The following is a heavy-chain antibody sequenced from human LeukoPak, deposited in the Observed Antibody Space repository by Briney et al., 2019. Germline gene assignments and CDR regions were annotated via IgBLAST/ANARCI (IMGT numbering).Heavy chain of an antibody. CDR3: ASGGSYYSAFDY. D-gene: IGHD1-26*01. J-gene: IGHJ4*02. Sequence: GASVKVSCTASGYTFSNYGISWVRQAPGQGLEWMGWISTNKGNTKSAQKNQGRVTMTTDTSTSTVHMELRSLRSDDTAVYYCASGGSYYSAFDYWGQGTLVTVSS. CDR1: GYTFSNYG. V-gene: IGHV1-18*01. CDR2: ISTNKGNT.